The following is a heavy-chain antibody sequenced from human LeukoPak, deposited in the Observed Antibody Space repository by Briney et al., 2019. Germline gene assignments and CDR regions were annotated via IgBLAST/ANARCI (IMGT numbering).Heavy chain of an antibody. D-gene: IGHD3-16*01. CDR1: GFTFSSHA. CDR3: AKARYDYYYYYMDV. CDR2: ISGSGGST. Sequence: GGSLRLSCAASGFTFSSHAMSWVRQAPGKGLEWVSAISGSGGSTYYADSVKGWFTISRDNSKNTLYLQMNSLRAEDTAVYYCAKARYDYYYYYMDVWGKGTTVTVSS. V-gene: IGHV3-23*01. J-gene: IGHJ6*03.